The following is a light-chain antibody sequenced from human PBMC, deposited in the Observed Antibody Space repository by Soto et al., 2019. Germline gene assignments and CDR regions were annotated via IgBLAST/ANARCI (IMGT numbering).Light chain of an antibody. CDR3: QQRSNWPRT. CDR1: QSLSSSS. CDR2: DGS. Sequence: ELVLTQSPGTLSLSPGERATLSCRASQSLSSSSLAWYQHKPGQSPRLIIYDGSSRATAIPDRFSGSGSGTDFTLTISSLEPEDFAVYYCQQRSNWPRTFGQGTKVDIK. J-gene: IGKJ1*01. V-gene: IGKV3D-20*02.